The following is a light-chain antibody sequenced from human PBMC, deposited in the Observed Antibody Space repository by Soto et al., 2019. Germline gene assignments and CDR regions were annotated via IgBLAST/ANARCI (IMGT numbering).Light chain of an antibody. Sequence: EIVLTQSPATLSLSPGERATLSCRASQSVSSYLAWYQQKPGQAPRLLIYDASNRATGIPARFSGSGSGTDFTLTISSLEPEDFAVYYCQQRSNWPLYTFGQGTKWIS. V-gene: IGKV3-11*01. CDR1: QSVSSY. CDR3: QQRSNWPLYT. J-gene: IGKJ2*01. CDR2: DAS.